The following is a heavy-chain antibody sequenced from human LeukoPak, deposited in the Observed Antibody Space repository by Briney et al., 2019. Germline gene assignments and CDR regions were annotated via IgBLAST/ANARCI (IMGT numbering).Heavy chain of an antibody. CDR2: ISYDGSNK. CDR1: GFTFSSYA. CDR3: ARAHVVVTATFDY. D-gene: IGHD2-21*02. J-gene: IGHJ4*02. Sequence: GGSLRLSCAASGFTFSSYAMHWVRQAPGKGLEWGAVISYDGSNKYYADSVKGRFTISRDNSKNTLYLQMNSLRAEDTAVYYCARAHVVVTATFDYWGQGTLVTVSS. V-gene: IGHV3-30-3*01.